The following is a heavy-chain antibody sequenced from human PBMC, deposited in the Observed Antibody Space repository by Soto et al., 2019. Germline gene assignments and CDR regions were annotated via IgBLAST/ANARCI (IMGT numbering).Heavy chain of an antibody. V-gene: IGHV1-3*04. CDR3: GRRKGAEVGLDP. CDR1: GFTFSHHS. Sequence: ASVKVSCKASGFTFSHHSINWVRQAPGQRLEWMGWINSDTGYTKYSQNFQARLTITWDSSAKTGYMELSSLQSEDTAVYYCGRRKGAEVGLDPWGQGTLVTVSS. J-gene: IGHJ5*02. CDR2: INSDTGYT. D-gene: IGHD1-26*01.